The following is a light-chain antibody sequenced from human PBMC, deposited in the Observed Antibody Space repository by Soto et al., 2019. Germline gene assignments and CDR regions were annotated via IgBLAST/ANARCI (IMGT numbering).Light chain of an antibody. V-gene: IGKV1-27*01. Sequence: DIQMTQSPSSLSASVGDRVTITCRASQDINNYLAWYQVQPGKGPKLLIYAASTLPSEVPSRFSGSGSGTDFTLTISSLQREDVATYFCQKYNSAPRTFGQETRVEI. CDR3: QKYNSAPRT. CDR1: QDINNY. CDR2: AAS. J-gene: IGKJ1*01.